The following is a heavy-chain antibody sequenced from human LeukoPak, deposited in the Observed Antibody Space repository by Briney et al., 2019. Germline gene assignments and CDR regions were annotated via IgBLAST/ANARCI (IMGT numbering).Heavy chain of an antibody. D-gene: IGHD4-17*01. Sequence: SETLSLTCTVSDYSISSGYYWGWIRQPPGKGLEWIGSIYHSGSTYYNPSLKSRVTISVDTSKNQFSLKLSSVTAADTAVYYCARDRYGDYVFDYWGQGTLVTVSS. V-gene: IGHV4-38-2*02. CDR2: IYHSGST. CDR3: ARDRYGDYVFDY. J-gene: IGHJ4*02. CDR1: DYSISSGYY.